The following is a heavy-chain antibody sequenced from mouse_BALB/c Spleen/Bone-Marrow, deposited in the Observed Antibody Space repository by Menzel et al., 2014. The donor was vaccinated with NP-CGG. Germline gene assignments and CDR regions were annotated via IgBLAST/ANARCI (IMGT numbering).Heavy chain of an antibody. CDR3: ARSYGNPYYFDY. V-gene: IGHV1-12*01. CDR2: IYPGNGDT. J-gene: IGHJ2*01. CDR1: GYTFTTYN. D-gene: IGHD2-1*01. Sequence: SGAELVKPGASVKMSCKASGYTFTTYNMHWVKQTPGQCLEWIGAIYPGNGDTSYNQKFKGKATLTADKSSSTAYMQLSSLTSEDSAVYYCARSYGNPYYFDYWGQATTLTVSS.